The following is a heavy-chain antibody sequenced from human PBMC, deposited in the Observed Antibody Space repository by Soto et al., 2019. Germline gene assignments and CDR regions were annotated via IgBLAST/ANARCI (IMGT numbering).Heavy chain of an antibody. Sequence: GGSLRLSCAASGFTFSSYSMHWVRQAPGKGLEWVAVISYDGSNKYYADSVKGRFTISRDNSKNTLYLQMNSLRAEDTAVYYCAKDVTRSGGSCFNYWGQGTLVTVSS. V-gene: IGHV3-30*18. D-gene: IGHD2-15*01. CDR3: AKDVTRSGGSCFNY. CDR1: GFTFSSYS. J-gene: IGHJ4*02. CDR2: ISYDGSNK.